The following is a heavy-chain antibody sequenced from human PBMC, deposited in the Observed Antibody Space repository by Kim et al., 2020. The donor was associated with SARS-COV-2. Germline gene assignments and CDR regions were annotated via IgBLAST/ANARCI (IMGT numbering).Heavy chain of an antibody. D-gene: IGHD3-22*01. CDR3: ARSYYYDSSGYFYAFDI. CDR2: IYYSGST. CDR1: GGSISSYY. J-gene: IGHJ3*02. V-gene: IGHV4-59*01. Sequence: SETLSLTCTVSGGSISSYYWSWIRQPPGKGLEWIGYIYYSGSTNYNPSLKSRVTISVDTSKNQFSLKLSSVTAADTAVYYCARSYYYDSSGYFYAFDIWGQGTMGTVAS.